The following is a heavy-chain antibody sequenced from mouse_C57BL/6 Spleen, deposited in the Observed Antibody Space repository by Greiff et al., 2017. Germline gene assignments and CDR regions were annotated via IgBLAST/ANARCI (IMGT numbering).Heavy chain of an antibody. J-gene: IGHJ2*01. CDR1: GFTFSSYA. D-gene: IGHD1-1*01. CDR3: ARVDYYGSRDYFDY. Sequence: VQLKESGGGLVKPGGSLKLSCAASGFTFSSYAMSWVRQTPEKRLEWVATISDGGSYTYYPDNVKGRFTISRDNAKNNLYLQMSHLKSEDTAMYYCARVDYYGSRDYFDYWGQGTTLTVSS. V-gene: IGHV5-4*01. CDR2: ISDGGSYT.